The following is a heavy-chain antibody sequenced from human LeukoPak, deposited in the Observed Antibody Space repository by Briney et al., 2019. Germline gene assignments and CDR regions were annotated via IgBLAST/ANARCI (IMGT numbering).Heavy chain of an antibody. CDR3: ARDLRYSSGWSASGMDV. CDR1: GYTFTGYY. CDR2: INPNSGGT. Sequence: GASVKVSCKASGYTFTGYYIHWVRQAPGQGLEWMGWINPNSGGTNYAQKFQGRVTMTRDTSISTAYMDLSRLRSDDTAVYYCARDLRYSSGWSASGMDVWGKGTTVTISS. V-gene: IGHV1-2*02. J-gene: IGHJ6*03. D-gene: IGHD6-19*01.